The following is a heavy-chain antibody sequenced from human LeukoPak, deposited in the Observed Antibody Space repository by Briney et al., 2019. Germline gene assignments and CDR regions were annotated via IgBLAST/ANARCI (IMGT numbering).Heavy chain of an antibody. Sequence: GGSLRLSCAASGFTFSSYAMSWVRQAPGKGLEWVSAISGSGGSTYYADSVKGRFTISRDNSKNTLYLQMNSLRAGDTAVYYCAKDVSQWLVTGLFDYWGQGTLVTVSS. CDR1: GFTFSSYA. V-gene: IGHV3-23*01. J-gene: IGHJ4*02. D-gene: IGHD6-19*01. CDR2: ISGSGGST. CDR3: AKDVSQWLVTGLFDY.